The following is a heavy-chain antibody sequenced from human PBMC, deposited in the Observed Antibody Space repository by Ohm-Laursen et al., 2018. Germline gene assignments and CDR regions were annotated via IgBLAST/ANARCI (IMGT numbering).Heavy chain of an antibody. Sequence: PTQTLTLTCTFSGFSLSDDGMSVGWIRQSPGEALEWLTLVYWDNDERYRPSLKTRLTISKDTSKSQVVLTMTNMDPVDTATYYCARMIAVAGYNWFDPWGQGTLVTVSS. CDR3: ARMIAVAGYNWFDP. CDR2: VYWDNDE. D-gene: IGHD6-19*01. CDR1: GFSLSDDGMS. V-gene: IGHV2-70*01. J-gene: IGHJ5*02.